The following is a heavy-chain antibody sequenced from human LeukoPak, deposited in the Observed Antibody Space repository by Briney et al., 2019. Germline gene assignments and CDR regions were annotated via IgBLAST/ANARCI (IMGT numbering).Heavy chain of an antibody. CDR1: QLKFDTYG. D-gene: IGHD1-1*01. J-gene: IGHJ4*02. CDR3: ARSTDGSAHFDY. CDR2: INSDGLST. Sequence: GGSLRLSCSASQLKFDTYGMHWVRQTPGKGLKYVSGINSDGLSTYYANSVKGRFTISRDNAKNTLYLQMGSLKTEDMAVYYCARSTDGSAHFDYWGQGTLVTVFS. V-gene: IGHV3-64*01.